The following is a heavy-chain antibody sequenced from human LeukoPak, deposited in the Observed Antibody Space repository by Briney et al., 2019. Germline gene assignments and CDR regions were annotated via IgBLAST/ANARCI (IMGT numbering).Heavy chain of an antibody. CDR1: AFTFSSYY. J-gene: IGHJ4*02. CDR3: ARDRDSSGWSGFDY. D-gene: IGHD6-19*01. CDR2: ISSSSRYI. V-gene: IGHV3-21*01. Sequence: GGSLRLSCAASAFTFSSYYMNCVRQAPGKGRECVSSISSSSRYIYYADSVKGRFTISRDNAMNSLYLQMNSLRAEDTAVYYCARDRDSSGWSGFDYWGQGTLVTVSS.